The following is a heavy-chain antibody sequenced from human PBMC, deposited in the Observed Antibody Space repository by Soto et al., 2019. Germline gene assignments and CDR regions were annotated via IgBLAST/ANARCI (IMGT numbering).Heavy chain of an antibody. CDR3: VRGRWGWEIR. J-gene: IGHJ4*02. D-gene: IGHD6-19*01. CDR1: GFTVSSNY. Sequence: EVRLVESGGGLVQPGGSLRLSCAAFGFTVSSNYMTWVRLAPGKGLEWVSLVYSGGATHYAASVKGRFTISTHSSQNTLFLPMDSLRTEDTATYYCVRGRWGWEIRWGQGTKVTVPS. V-gene: IGHV3-53*04. CDR2: VYSGGAT.